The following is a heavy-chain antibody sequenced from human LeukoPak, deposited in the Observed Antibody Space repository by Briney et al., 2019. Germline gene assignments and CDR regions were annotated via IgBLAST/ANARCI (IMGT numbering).Heavy chain of an antibody. Sequence: ASVKVSCKASGYTFTSYAMHWVRQAPGQRLEWMGWINAGNGNTKYSQKFQGAVTITRDTSASTAYMELSSLRSEDTAVYYCARDPIVSLELFDYWGQGTLVTVSS. J-gene: IGHJ4*02. D-gene: IGHD1-7*01. V-gene: IGHV1-3*01. CDR2: INAGNGNT. CDR1: GYTFTSYA. CDR3: ARDPIVSLELFDY.